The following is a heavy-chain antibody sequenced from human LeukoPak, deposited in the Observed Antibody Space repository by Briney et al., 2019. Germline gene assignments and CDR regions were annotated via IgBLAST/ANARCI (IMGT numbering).Heavy chain of an antibody. CDR2: MNPNSDGT. J-gene: IGHJ4*02. Sequence: ASLKVSFTASVYTFTVYYRHWVRESPGQGLGWRGGMNPNSDGTNYAQKNQGRVSMIRKTSISTANMELSRLRSDNTAVYCCARVEDSVTTVNTFDFWGQGTLVTVSS. D-gene: IGHD4-17*01. V-gene: IGHV1-2*02. CDR1: VYTFTVYY. CDR3: ARVEDSVTTVNTFDF.